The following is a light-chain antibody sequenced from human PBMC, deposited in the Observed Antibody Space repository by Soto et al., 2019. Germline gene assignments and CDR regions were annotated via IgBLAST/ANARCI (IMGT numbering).Light chain of an antibody. CDR3: QTWATGIRV. J-gene: IGLJ3*02. CDR1: SGHSNYA. CDR2: VNTDGSR. V-gene: IGLV4-69*01. Sequence: QPVLTQSPSASASLGASVKLTCTLSSGHSNYAIAWHQQQPEKGPRFLMKVNTDGSRTKGDGISDRFSGSSSGAERYLTISSLQSEDEADYYCQTWATGIRVFGGGTKLTVL.